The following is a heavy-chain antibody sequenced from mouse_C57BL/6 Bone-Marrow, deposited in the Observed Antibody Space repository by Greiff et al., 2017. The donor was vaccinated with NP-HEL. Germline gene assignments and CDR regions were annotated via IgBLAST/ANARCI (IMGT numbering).Heavy chain of an antibody. J-gene: IGHJ3*01. CDR1: GYTFTDYY. D-gene: IGHD2-1*01. CDR3: ARGGYYGNYVWFAY. V-gene: IGHV1-19*01. CDR2: INPYNGGT. Sequence: EVQVVESGPVLVKPGASVKMSCKASGYTFTDYYMNWVKQSHGKSLEWIGVINPYNGGTSYNQKFKGKATLTVDKSSSTAYMELNSLTSEDSAVYYCARGGYYGNYVWFAYWGQGTLVTVSA.